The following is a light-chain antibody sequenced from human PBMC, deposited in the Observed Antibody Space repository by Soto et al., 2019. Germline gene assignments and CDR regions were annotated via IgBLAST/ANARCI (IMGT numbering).Light chain of an antibody. J-gene: IGLJ1*01. CDR3: LSYDSSLSGSV. Sequence: QSVLTQPSSVSGAPGQRVTISCTGSSSNVHWYQNLPGTAPKLLIYGDNNRPSGVPDRFSGSKSGTSASLAITGLQAEDEADYYCLSYDSSLSGSVFGTGTKLTVL. V-gene: IGLV1-40*01. CDR2: GDN. CDR1: SSN.